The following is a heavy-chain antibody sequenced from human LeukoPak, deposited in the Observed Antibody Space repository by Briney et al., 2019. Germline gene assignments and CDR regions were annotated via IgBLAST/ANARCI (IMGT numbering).Heavy chain of an antibody. V-gene: IGHV4-59*08. CDR3: ARRGWDEDYYFGY. D-gene: IGHD6-19*01. J-gene: IGHJ4*02. CDR2: IYYSGST. Sequence: SETLSLTCTVSGGSISSYYWSWIRQPPGKGLEWIGYIYYSGSTNYNPSLKSRVTISVDTSKNQFSLKLSSVTAADTAVYYCARRGWDEDYYFGYWGQGTLVTVSS. CDR1: GGSISSYY.